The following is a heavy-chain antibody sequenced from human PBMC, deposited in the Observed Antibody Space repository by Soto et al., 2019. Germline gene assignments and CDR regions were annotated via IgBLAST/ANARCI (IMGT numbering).Heavy chain of an antibody. CDR2: FSGTGGYT. J-gene: IGHJ6*02. CDR3: AREKCSSTSCNHGMDV. CDR1: GFTLSSYA. V-gene: IGHV3-23*01. Sequence: SLRLSCAASGFTLSSYAMSWVRQAPGKGLEWVSTFSGTGGYTYYADSVKGRFTISRDDSKNSLYLELTNLRSEDTAVYYCAREKCSSTSCNHGMDVWGLGATVSVSS. D-gene: IGHD2-2*01.